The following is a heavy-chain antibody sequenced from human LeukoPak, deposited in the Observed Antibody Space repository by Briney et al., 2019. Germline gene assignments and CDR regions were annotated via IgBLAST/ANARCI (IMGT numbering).Heavy chain of an antibody. CDR1: GGSISSYY. CDR3: ARHGAAYDYDF. Sequence: SETLSLTCTVSGGSISSYYWSWLRQPPGKGLEWIGYVSYSGNTNCNPSLKSRVTISQDTSKNQFSLKLSSVTAADTAVYYCARHGAAYDYDFWGQGTLVTVSS. V-gene: IGHV4-59*08. CDR2: VSYSGNT. J-gene: IGHJ4*02. D-gene: IGHD5-12*01.